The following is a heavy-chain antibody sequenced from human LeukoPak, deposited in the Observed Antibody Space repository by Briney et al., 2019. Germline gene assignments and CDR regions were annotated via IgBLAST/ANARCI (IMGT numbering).Heavy chain of an antibody. Sequence: GGSLRLSCAASGFTFSSYAMHWVRQAPGKGLEYVSAISSNGGSTYYANSVKGRFTISRDNSKNTLYLQMGSLRAEDMAVYYCAREPTGDKAFDIWGQGTMVTVSS. D-gene: IGHD7-27*01. V-gene: IGHV3-64*01. CDR1: GFTFSSYA. J-gene: IGHJ3*02. CDR3: AREPTGDKAFDI. CDR2: ISSNGGST.